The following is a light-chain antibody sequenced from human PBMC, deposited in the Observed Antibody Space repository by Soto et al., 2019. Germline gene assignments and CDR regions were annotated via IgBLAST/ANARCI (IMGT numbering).Light chain of an antibody. V-gene: IGKV3-15*01. Sequence: ETVMKQSPATLSVSPGGRPTLSCRASQSISDTLAWYQQKPGQAPRLLIHGASTRATGFPARFSGSGSGTDFTLTISSLEPEDFAVYYCQQRSNWPPITFGQGTRLEI. J-gene: IGKJ5*01. CDR3: QQRSNWPPIT. CDR2: GAS. CDR1: QSISDT.